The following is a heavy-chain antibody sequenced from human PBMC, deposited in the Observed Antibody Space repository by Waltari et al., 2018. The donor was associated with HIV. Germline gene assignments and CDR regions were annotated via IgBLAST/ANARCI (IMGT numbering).Heavy chain of an antibody. D-gene: IGHD3-10*01. J-gene: IGHJ4*02. CDR1: SYW. Sequence: SYWMSWVRQAPGTGLEWVANIKQDGSEKYYVDSVNGRFTISRDNAENSLYLQMNSLRAEDTAVYYCARGGFYGSGSKVNWGQGTLVTVSS. CDR2: IKQDGSEK. CDR3: ARGGFYGSGSKVN. V-gene: IGHV3-7*04.